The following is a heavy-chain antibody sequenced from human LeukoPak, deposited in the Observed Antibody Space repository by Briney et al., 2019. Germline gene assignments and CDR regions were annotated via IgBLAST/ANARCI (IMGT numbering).Heavy chain of an antibody. V-gene: IGHV4-34*01. D-gene: IGHD2/OR15-2a*01. J-gene: IGHJ4*02. CDR2: INHSGST. CDR3: ARRIVHYYFDY. Sequence: PSETPSLTCAVYGGSFSGYYWSWIRQPPGKGLEWIGEINHSGSTNYNPSLKSRVTTSVDTSKNQFSLKLSSVTAADTAVYYCARRIVHYYFDYWGQGTLVTVSS. CDR1: GGSFSGYY.